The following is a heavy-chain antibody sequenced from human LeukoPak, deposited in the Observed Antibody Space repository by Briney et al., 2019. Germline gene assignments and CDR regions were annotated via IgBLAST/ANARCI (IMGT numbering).Heavy chain of an antibody. CDR3: ARGTDYGGMGDYFDY. CDR1: GFTFSSYA. J-gene: IGHJ4*02. Sequence: PGGSLRLSCAASGFTFSSYAMSWARQAPGKGLEWVSAISDSGGGTYYADSVKGRFTISRDNSKNTLYLQMNSLRAEDTAVYYCARGTDYGGMGDYFDYWGQGTLVTVSS. CDR2: ISDSGGGT. D-gene: IGHD4-23*01. V-gene: IGHV3-23*01.